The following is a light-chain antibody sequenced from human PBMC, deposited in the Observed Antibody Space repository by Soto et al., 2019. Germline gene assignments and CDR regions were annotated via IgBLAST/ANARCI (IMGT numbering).Light chain of an antibody. Sequence: EIVLTQSPTTLSLSPGERATLSCRASQSVGSNLAWFQEKPGQPPSLLIYDASNRATGIPARFSGSGSATDFTLTISRLEPEDCAVYYCLQRDNGLTFGGGTKVE. J-gene: IGKJ4*01. V-gene: IGKV3-11*01. CDR2: DAS. CDR3: LQRDNGLT. CDR1: QSVGSN.